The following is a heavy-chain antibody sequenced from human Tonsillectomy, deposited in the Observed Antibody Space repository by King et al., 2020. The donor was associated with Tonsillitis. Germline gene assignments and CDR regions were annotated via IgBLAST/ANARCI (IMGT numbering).Heavy chain of an antibody. CDR3: ARDSCSRTSCYIDY. CDR2: VWSDGSSS. D-gene: IGHD2-2*02. J-gene: IGHJ4*02. CDR1: GLTLSTYG. Sequence: VQLVESGGGVVQPGRSLSLSCAASGLTLSTYGVHWVRQAPGKGLEWVAVVWSDGSSSYYADSVKDRFTISRDNSKNTVFLQMNSLRAEDTALYYCARDSCSRTSCYIDYWSQGTAVTVSS. V-gene: IGHV3-33*08.